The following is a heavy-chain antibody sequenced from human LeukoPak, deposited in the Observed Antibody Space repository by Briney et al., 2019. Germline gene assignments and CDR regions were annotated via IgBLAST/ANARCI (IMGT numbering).Heavy chain of an antibody. D-gene: IGHD4-11*01. CDR1: GGPISSSSYY. Sequence: PSETLSLTCTVSGGPISSSSYYWGWIRQPPGKGLEWIGSVYYSGSTYYNPSLKSRVNISVDTSKNQFSLKLRSVTAADTAVYYCARSTVTIYYLNYWGQGTLVTVSA. J-gene: IGHJ4*02. CDR2: VYYSGST. CDR3: ARSTVTIYYLNY. V-gene: IGHV4-39*01.